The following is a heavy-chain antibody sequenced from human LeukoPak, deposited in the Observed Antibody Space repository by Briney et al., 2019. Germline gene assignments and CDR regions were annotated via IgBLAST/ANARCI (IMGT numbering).Heavy chain of an antibody. CDR3: ARFRVEYSSSNWFDP. Sequence: GGSLRLSCAASRFTFSSYSMNWVRQAPGKGLEWVSSISSSSSYIYYADSVKGRFTISRDNAKNSLYLQMNSLRAEDTAVYYCARFRVEYSSSNWFDPWGQGTLVTVSS. V-gene: IGHV3-21*01. CDR1: RFTFSSYS. CDR2: ISSSSSYI. D-gene: IGHD6-6*01. J-gene: IGHJ5*02.